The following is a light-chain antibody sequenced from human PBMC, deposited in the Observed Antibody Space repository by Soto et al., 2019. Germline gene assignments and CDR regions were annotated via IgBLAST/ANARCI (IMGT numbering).Light chain of an antibody. J-gene: IGKJ5*01. V-gene: IGKV3-20*01. CDR1: QSVSSSY. CDR2: GAS. CDR3: QQYGSSPIT. Sequence: EIVLTQSPGTLCLSPGERATLSCRASQSVSSSYLAWFQQKPGQAPRLLIYGASSRATGIPDRFSGSGSGTDFILTISRLEPEDFAVYYCQQYGSSPITFGQGTRREIK.